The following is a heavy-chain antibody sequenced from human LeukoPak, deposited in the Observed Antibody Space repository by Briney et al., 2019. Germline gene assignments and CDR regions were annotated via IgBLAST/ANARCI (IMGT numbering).Heavy chain of an antibody. Sequence: GGSLRLSCAASGFTFSEYRMHWVRQAPGKGLVWVSRISIEGSTSTYADSVKGRFTISRDNAKNSLYLQMNSLRAEDTAVYYCARDRSGVYYYYMEVWGKGTTVTVSS. CDR2: ISIEGSTS. CDR1: GFTFSEYR. V-gene: IGHV3-74*01. D-gene: IGHD3-3*01. CDR3: ARDRSGVYYYYMEV. J-gene: IGHJ6*03.